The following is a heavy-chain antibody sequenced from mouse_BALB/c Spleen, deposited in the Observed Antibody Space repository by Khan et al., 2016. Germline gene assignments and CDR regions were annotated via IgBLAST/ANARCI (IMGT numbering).Heavy chain of an antibody. Sequence: VQLQESGPGLVAPSQSLSITCTVSGFSLTTNGVHWVRQPPGKGLEWLGVIWAGGSTNYNSAIMSRLSISKDKSKSQVFLKMNSLQTYDTATYYCARDRYYGTSYFDYWGQGTTLTVSS. D-gene: IGHD1-1*01. CDR2: IWAGGST. V-gene: IGHV2-9*02. CDR3: ARDRYYGTSYFDY. J-gene: IGHJ2*01. CDR1: GFSLTTNG.